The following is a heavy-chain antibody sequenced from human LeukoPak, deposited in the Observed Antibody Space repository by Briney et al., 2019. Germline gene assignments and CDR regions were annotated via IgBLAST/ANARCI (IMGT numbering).Heavy chain of an antibody. J-gene: IGHJ4*02. CDR3: ATQIGYCSGGSCYSNDY. CDR1: GGSISSYY. Sequence: SETLSPTCTVSGGSISSYYWSWLRQPAGKGLEWIGRIYTSGSTNYNPSLKSRVTMSVDTSKNQFSLKLSSVTAADTAVYYCATQIGYCSGGSCYSNDYWGQGTLVTVSS. D-gene: IGHD2-15*01. V-gene: IGHV4-4*07. CDR2: IYTSGST.